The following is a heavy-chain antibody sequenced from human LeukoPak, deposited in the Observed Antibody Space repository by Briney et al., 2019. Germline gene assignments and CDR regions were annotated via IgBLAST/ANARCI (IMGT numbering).Heavy chain of an antibody. CDR2: IYPRDSDT. V-gene: IGHV5-51*01. D-gene: IGHD3-10*01. J-gene: IGHJ4*02. Sequence: GESLKICCKASGYTFTHQWIGWVRQKSGSSLEWMGIIYPRDSDTRYSPSFQGHVSISADTSINTAYLEWSRLEASDTAIYYCARHSDVIGAIWGQGTLVTVSS. CDR1: GYTFTHQW. CDR3: ARHSDVIGAI.